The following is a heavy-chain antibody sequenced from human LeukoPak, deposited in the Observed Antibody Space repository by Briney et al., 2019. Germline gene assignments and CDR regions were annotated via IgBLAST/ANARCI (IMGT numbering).Heavy chain of an antibody. CDR1: GFTFSSYG. V-gene: IGHV3-33*01. J-gene: IGHJ4*02. CDR3: ARGGYSYALGSDY. D-gene: IGHD5-18*01. CDR2: IWYDGSNK. Sequence: PGGSLRLSCAASGFTFSSYGMHWVRQAPGKGLEWVAVIWYDGSNKYYADSVKGRFTISRDNSKNTLYLQMNSLRAEDTAVYSCARGGYSYALGSDYWGQGTLVTVSS.